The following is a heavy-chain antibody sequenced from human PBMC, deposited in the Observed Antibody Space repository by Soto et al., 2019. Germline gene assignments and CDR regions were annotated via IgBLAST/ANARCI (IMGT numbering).Heavy chain of an antibody. CDR2: INPSGGST. D-gene: IGHD5-12*01. CDR1: GYTFTSYY. CDR3: ARDIVATDTDY. V-gene: IGHV1-46*03. J-gene: IGHJ4*02. Sequence: ASVKVSCKASGYTFTSYYMHWVRQAPGQGLEWMGIINPSGGSTSYAQKFQGRVTMTRDTSTSTVYMELSSLRSEDTALYYCARDIVATDTDYWGQGTLVTVSS.